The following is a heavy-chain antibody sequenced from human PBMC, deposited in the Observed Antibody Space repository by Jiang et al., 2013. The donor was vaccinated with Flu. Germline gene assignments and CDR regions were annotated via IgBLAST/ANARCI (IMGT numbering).Heavy chain of an antibody. CDR2: IYYSGST. D-gene: IGHD3-3*01. V-gene: IGHV4-30-4*01. J-gene: IGHJ4*02. CDR1: GGSISSGDYY. Sequence: GSGLVKPSQTLSLTCTVSGGSISSGDYYWSWIRQPPGKGLEWIGYIYYSGSTYYNPSLKSRVTISVDTSKNQFXLKLSSVTAADTAVYYCARENFTIFGGFDYWGQGTLVTVSS. CDR3: ARENFTIFGGFDY.